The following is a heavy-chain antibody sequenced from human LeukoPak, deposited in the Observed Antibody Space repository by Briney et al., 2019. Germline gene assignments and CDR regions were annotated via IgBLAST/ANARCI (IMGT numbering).Heavy chain of an antibody. CDR1: GFTVGNNY. Sequence: GGPLTLSCSVSGFTVGNNYLSWVRQAPGKGLAWVAFMYSRGSSHYADSVRGRFTISRDSSKNPVYLQMNSLRAEDTALYYCARVQLAGGGEWGQGTLVSVSS. D-gene: IGHD6-19*01. J-gene: IGHJ4*02. CDR2: MYSRGSS. CDR3: ARVQLAGGGE. V-gene: IGHV3-53*01.